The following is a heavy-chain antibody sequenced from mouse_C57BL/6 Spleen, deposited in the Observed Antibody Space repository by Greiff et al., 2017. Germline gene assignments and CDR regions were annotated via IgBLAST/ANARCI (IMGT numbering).Heavy chain of an antibody. J-gene: IGHJ1*03. Sequence: VMLVESGPGLVAPSQSLSITCTVSGFSLTSYGVSWVRQPPGKGLEWLGVIWGDGSTNYHSALISRLSISKDNSKSQVFLKLNSLQTDDTATYYCAKVTTVVAPLDWYFDVWGTGTTVTVSS. D-gene: IGHD1-1*01. CDR2: IWGDGST. V-gene: IGHV2-3*01. CDR3: AKVTTVVAPLDWYFDV. CDR1: GFSLTSYG.